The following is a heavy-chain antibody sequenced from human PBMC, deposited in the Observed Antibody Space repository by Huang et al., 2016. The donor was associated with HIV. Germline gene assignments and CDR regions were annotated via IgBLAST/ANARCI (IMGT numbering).Heavy chain of an antibody. CDR1: GYTFSNYD. CDR2: MNPNSGNT. V-gene: IGHV1-8*01. D-gene: IGHD2-15*01. CDR3: ATLPPVNYGRSGGRVRDY. J-gene: IGHJ4*02. Sequence: QVQLVQSGAEVKKPGASVKVSCKASGYTFSNYDINWVRQAPGQGLEWMGWMNPNSGNTGYARKGQGRVTMTRSTSISTADMELSRLRFEDTAVYYCATLPPVNYGRSGGRVRDYWGQGSLVTVSS.